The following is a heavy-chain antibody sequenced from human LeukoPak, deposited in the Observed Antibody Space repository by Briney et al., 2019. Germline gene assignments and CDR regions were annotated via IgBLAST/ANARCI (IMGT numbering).Heavy chain of an antibody. D-gene: IGHD6-6*01. J-gene: IGHJ4*02. CDR3: ARSWTAARPSLLDY. CDR2: IYYSGST. V-gene: IGHV4-39*01. Sequence: PSETLSLTCTVSGGSISSSSYYWGWTRQPPGKGLEWIGSIYYSGSTYYNPSHKSRVTISVDTSKNQFSLKLSSVTAADTAVYYCARSWTAARPSLLDYWGQGTLVTVSS. CDR1: GGSISSSSYY.